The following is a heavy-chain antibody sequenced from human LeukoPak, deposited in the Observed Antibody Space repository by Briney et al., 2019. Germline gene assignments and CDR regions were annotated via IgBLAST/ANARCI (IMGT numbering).Heavy chain of an antibody. CDR3: ACGWYFDI. J-gene: IGHJ4*02. V-gene: IGHV3-15*01. CDR2: IKSKVDGGII. D-gene: IGHD1-26*01. Sequence: PGGSLRLSCAASGFIFSNGWMSWVRQAPGKGLEWVGRIKSKVDGGIIDYAAPVKGRFTISRDDSKNTLFLQMNSLKTEDTAVYFCACGWYFDIRGQGTLVTVSS. CDR1: GFIFSNGW.